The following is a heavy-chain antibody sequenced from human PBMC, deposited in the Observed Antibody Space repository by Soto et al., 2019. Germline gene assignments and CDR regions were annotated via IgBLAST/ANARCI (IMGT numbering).Heavy chain of an antibody. V-gene: IGHV2-5*01. CDR1: GFSLSNSGES. CDR3: AHGDPLHSHY. J-gene: IGHJ4*02. Sequence: QITLEECGPAVVKPTQTLTLTCTLSGFSLSNSGESVGWIRQRPGKALEWLGLIYWNGIERYNPSLKRRLSITKDTSKNHVLLTVTNMDPVDTATYFCAHGDPLHSHYCGQGTLVTVSP. CDR2: IYWNGIE. D-gene: IGHD3-10*01.